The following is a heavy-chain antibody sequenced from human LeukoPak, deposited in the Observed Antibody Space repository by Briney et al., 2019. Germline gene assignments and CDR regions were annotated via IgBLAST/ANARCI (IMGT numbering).Heavy chain of an antibody. J-gene: IGHJ5*02. CDR3: ARVARPGYGDSWFDP. V-gene: IGHV1-18*01. Sequence: ASVKVSCKASGYTFTSHGISWVRQAPGQGLEWMGWISGFSGNTNYAQKLQGRVTMTTDTSTSTAYMELRSLRSDDTAVYYCARVARPGYGDSWFDPWGQGTLVTVSS. CDR1: GYTFTSHG. CDR2: ISGFSGNT. D-gene: IGHD4-17*01.